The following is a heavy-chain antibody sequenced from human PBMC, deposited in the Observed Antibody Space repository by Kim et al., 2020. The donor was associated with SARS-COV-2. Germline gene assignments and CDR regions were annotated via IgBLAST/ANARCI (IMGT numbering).Heavy chain of an antibody. CDR3: ARVKVREANFAVIAEYYFDY. V-gene: IGHV4-59*01. CDR2: IYYSGST. D-gene: IGHD3-10*01. Sequence: SETLSLTCTVSGGPISSYYWSWIRQPPGKGLEWIGHIYYSGSTNYNPSLKSRVTISVDTSKNQFSLKLSSVTAADTAVYYCARVKVREANFAVIAEYYFDYWGQGPLVTVSS. J-gene: IGHJ4*02. CDR1: GGPISSYY.